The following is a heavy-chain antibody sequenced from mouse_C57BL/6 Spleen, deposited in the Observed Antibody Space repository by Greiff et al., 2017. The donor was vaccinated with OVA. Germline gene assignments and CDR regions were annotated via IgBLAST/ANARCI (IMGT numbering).Heavy chain of an antibody. J-gene: IGHJ2*01. CDR2: IRNKANNHAT. V-gene: IGHV6-6*01. CDR3: TSPSNWDGDFDY. CDR1: GFTFSDAW. D-gene: IGHD4-1*01. Sequence: EVKVVESGGGLVQPGGSMKLSCAASGFTFSDAWMDWVRQSPEKGLEWVAEIRNKANNHATYYAESVKGRFTISRDDSKSSVYLQMNSLRAEDTGIYYCTSPSNWDGDFDYWGQGTTLTVSS.